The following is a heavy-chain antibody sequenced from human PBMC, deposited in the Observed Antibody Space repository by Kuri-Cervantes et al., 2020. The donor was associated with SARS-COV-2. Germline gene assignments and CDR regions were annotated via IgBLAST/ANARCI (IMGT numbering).Heavy chain of an antibody. CDR2: IYYSGST. J-gene: IGHJ6*03. CDR1: GYSISSSYY. D-gene: IGHD7-27*01. CDR3: ARRREITGGIYYYYYMDV. Sequence: GSLRLSCAVSGYSISSSYYWSWIRQPPGKGLEWIGYIYYSGSTNYNPSLRSRVTISVDTFKNQFSLKLSSVTAADTAVYYCARRREITGGIYYYYYMDVWGKGTTVTVSS. V-gene: IGHV4-59*12.